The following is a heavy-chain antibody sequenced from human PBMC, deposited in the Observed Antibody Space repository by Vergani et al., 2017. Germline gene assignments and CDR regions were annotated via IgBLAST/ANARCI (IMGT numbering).Heavy chain of an antibody. J-gene: IGHJ4*02. CDR1: GGSISSYY. V-gene: IGHV4-59*01. CDR3: ARDGGRAYYYDSSGFKY. CDR2: IYYSGST. Sequence: QVQLQESGPGLVKPSETLSLTCTVSGGSISSYYWSWIRQPPGKGLEWSGDIYYSGSTNYNPTLKSRVTIAGDTSTNQCSLKRSSVTAADTAVYYCARDGGRAYYYDSSGFKYWGQGTLVTVAS. D-gene: IGHD3-22*01.